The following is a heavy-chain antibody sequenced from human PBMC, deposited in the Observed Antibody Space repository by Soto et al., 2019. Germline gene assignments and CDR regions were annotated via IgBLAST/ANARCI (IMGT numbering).Heavy chain of an antibody. Sequence: GGSLRLSCAASGFTFSSYAMHWVRQAPGKGLEWVAVISYDGSNKYYADSVKGRFTISRDNSKNTLYLQMNSLRAEDTAVYYCANTGFGEYLGYYYGMDVWGQGTTVTVSS. V-gene: IGHV3-30-3*01. D-gene: IGHD3-10*01. CDR3: ANTGFGEYLGYYYGMDV. J-gene: IGHJ6*02. CDR1: GFTFSSYA. CDR2: ISYDGSNK.